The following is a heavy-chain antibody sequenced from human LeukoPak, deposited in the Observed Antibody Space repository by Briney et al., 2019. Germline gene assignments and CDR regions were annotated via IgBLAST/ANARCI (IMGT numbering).Heavy chain of an antibody. Sequence: GESLGISCKGSGYSFTSYWISWVRQMPGKGLEWMGRIDPSDSYTNYSPSFQGHVTISADKSISTAYLQWSSLKASDTAMYYCARLSSKQWLVHPVDYWGQGTLVTVSS. V-gene: IGHV5-10-1*01. CDR2: IDPSDSYT. CDR3: ARLSSKQWLVHPVDY. J-gene: IGHJ4*02. CDR1: GYSFTSYW. D-gene: IGHD6-19*01.